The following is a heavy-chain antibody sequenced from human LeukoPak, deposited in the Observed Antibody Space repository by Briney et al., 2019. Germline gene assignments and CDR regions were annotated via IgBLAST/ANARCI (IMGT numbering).Heavy chain of an antibody. V-gene: IGHV3-21*01. CDR2: ISSSSSYI. D-gene: IGHD5-12*01. Sequence: GGSLRLSCAASGFTFSSYSMNWVRQAPGKGLEWVSSISSSSSYIYYADSVKGRFTISRDNAKNSLYLQMNSLRAEDTAVYYCATTRGYGDYVGYWGQGTLVTVSS. CDR3: ATTRGYGDYVGY. J-gene: IGHJ4*02. CDR1: GFTFSSYS.